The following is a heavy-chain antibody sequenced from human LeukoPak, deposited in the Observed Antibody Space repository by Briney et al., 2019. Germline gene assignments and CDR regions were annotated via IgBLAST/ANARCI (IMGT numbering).Heavy chain of an antibody. J-gene: IGHJ5*02. CDR1: GYTFPNFG. V-gene: IGHV1-69*04. Sequence: GASVKVSCKATGYTFPNFGISWVRQAPGQGLEWMGRIIPILGIANYAQKFQGRVTITADKSTSTAYMELSSLRSEDTAVYYCARGDQEFDPWGQGTLVTVSS. D-gene: IGHD2-21*01. CDR3: ARGDQEFDP. CDR2: IIPILGIA.